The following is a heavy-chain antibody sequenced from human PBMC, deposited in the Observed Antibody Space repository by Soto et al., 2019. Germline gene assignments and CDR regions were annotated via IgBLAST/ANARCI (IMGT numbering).Heavy chain of an antibody. Sequence: ASVKVSCNASGSTVTSYAMRWVRQAPGQRLEWMGWINAGNGNTKYSQKFKGRVTITRDTSAITAYRELSSLRSEDTAVYYCARYYYPNFWSAYFNPRDYFDYWGRGTLVTVSS. D-gene: IGHD3-3*01. V-gene: IGHV1-3*01. CDR2: INAGNGNT. J-gene: IGHJ4*02. CDR3: ARYYYPNFWSAYFNPRDYFDY. CDR1: GSTVTSYA.